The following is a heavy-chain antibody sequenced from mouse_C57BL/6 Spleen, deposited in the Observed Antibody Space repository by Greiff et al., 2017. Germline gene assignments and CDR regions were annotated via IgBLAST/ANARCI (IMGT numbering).Heavy chain of an antibody. V-gene: IGHV14-4*01. CDR3: TASYYDGMDY. CDR1: GYNFKNYY. Sequence: EVQLQQSGAELVKPGASVKMSCTASGYNFKNYYMQWVKQRPEQGLEWIGWIDPENGDTKYDSKFKGKATITADTSSSTAYLLLSSLTSEDTAVYYCTASYYDGMDYWGQGTSVTVSS. D-gene: IGHD2-1*01. J-gene: IGHJ4*01. CDR2: IDPENGDT.